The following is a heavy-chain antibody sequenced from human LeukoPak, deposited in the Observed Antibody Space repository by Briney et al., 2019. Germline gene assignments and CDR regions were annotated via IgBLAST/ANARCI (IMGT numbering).Heavy chain of an antibody. V-gene: IGHV4-34*01. CDR3: ARPSYDFGFSNWFDP. CDR1: GGSFRGYY. D-gene: IGHD3-3*01. J-gene: IGHJ5*02. CDR2: INHSGST. Sequence: SETLSLTCAVYGGSFRGYYWSWIRQPPGKGLEWIGEINHSGSTNYNPSLKSRVTISVDTSKNQFSLKLSSVTAADTAVYYCARPSYDFGFSNWFDPWGQGTLVTVSS.